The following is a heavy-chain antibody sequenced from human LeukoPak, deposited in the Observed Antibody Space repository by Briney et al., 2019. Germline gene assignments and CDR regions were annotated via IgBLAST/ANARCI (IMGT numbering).Heavy chain of an antibody. D-gene: IGHD4-17*01. V-gene: IGHV4-34*01. CDR1: AGSFSNYY. J-gene: IGHJ4*02. CDR3: ARGSFDYGDYQIFDY. CDR2: IYHSGST. Sequence: SETLSLTCAVYAGSFSNYYWSWMRQPPGKGLEWMGEIYHSGSTNYNPSIKSRVTISVDTSKNHFSLKLSSVIAADPAMYYCARGSFDYGDYQIFDYWGQGTPVTVSS.